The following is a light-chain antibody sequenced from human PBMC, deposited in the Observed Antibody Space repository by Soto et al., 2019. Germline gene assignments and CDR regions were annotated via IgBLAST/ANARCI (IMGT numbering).Light chain of an antibody. CDR1: RDIKNY. V-gene: IGKV1-33*01. Sequence: DIQMTQSPSSLSASEGDRVTITCQASRDIKNYLNWYQQKPGRAPKLLIYDVSNLETGVPSRFRGRGVGTNFTLTIGSLQPEDIATYYCQHFDTLPPYTFGPGTKVEIK. CDR3: QHFDTLPPYT. CDR2: DVS. J-gene: IGKJ2*01.